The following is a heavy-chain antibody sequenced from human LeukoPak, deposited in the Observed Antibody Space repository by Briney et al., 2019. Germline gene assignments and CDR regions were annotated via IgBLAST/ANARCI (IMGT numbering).Heavy chain of an antibody. V-gene: IGHV4-34*01. CDR1: GGSFSGYY. CDR2: INHSGST. D-gene: IGHD6-6*01. CDR3: ASIAARLRAFDI. Sequence: SETLSLTCAVYGGSFSGYYWSWIRQPPGKGLEWIGEINHSGSTNYNPSLKSRVTISVDTSKNQFSLKLSSVTAADTAVYCCASIAARLRAFDIWGQGTMVTVSS. J-gene: IGHJ3*02.